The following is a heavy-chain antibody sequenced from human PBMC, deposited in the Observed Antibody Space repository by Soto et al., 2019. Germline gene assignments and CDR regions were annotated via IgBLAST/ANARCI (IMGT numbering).Heavy chain of an antibody. D-gene: IGHD3-3*01. CDR2: IYYSGST. J-gene: IGHJ6*02. CDR3: ASPCDEFGSGYGPYGMYG. V-gene: IGHV4-30-4*01. CDR1: GGSIGSGDYY. Sequence: PLSLTCTVSGGSIGSGDYYWSWIRQPPGKGLEWIGYIYYSGSTYYNPSLKSRVTISVDTSKNQFSLKLSSVTAADTAVYYCASPCDEFGSGYGPYGMYGWGQVTTVTFSS.